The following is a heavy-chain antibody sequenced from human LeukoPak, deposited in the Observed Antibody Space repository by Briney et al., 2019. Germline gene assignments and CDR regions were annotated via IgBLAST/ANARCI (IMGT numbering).Heavy chain of an antibody. J-gene: IGHJ4*02. D-gene: IGHD1-26*01. CDR1: GFTFSSYS. CDR2: ISSSSSYI. V-gene: IGHV3-21*01. Sequence: GRSLRLSCAASGFTFSSYSMNWVRQAPGKGLEWVSSISSSSSYIYYADSVKGRFTISRDNAKNSLYLQMNSLRAEDTAVYYCAREWELLRIDYWGQGTLVTVSS. CDR3: AREWELLRIDY.